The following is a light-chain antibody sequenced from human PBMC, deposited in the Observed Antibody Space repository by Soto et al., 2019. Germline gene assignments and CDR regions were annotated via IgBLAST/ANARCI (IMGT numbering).Light chain of an antibody. CDR1: QSVPAN. V-gene: IGKV3-15*01. J-gene: IGKJ1*01. Sequence: VVIVQAPSAESVSPGNIDKLSCRVSQSVPANMAWYKQNPGQAPRLLIYGASTRATGIPARFSGSGSGTDFFLTISRLQSEDFAVSYHQHYNDLPTWTFNHEAEVDIK. CDR3: QHYNDLPTWT. CDR2: GAS.